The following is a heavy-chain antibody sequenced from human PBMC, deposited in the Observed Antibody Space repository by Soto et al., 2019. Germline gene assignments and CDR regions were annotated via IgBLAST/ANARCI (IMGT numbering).Heavy chain of an antibody. CDR3: ARIWSGYYSPLSFDP. CDR2: IIPIFGTA. D-gene: IGHD3-3*01. V-gene: IGHV1-69*06. J-gene: IGHJ5*02. CDR1: GGTFSNFA. Sequence: SVKVSCKESGGTFSNFAISWVRQAPGQGLEWMGGIIPIFGTAKYAQKFQGRVTITADKSTSTAYMELSSLRSEDTAVYYCARIWSGYYSPLSFDPWGQGNLVTVSS.